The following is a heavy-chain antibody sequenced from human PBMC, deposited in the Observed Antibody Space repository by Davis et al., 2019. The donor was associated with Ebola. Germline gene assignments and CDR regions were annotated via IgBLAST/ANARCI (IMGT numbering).Heavy chain of an antibody. V-gene: IGHV3-48*03. CDR3: ARGPRGYSYGYYYYGMDV. CDR2: ISSSGSTI. D-gene: IGHD5-18*01. CDR1: GFTFSSYE. Sequence: PGGSLRLSCAASGFTFSSYEMNWVRQAPGKGLEWVSYISSSGSTIYYADSVKGRFTISRDNAKNSLYLQMNSLRAEDTAVYYCARGPRGYSYGYYYYGMDVWGQGTTVTVSS. J-gene: IGHJ6*02.